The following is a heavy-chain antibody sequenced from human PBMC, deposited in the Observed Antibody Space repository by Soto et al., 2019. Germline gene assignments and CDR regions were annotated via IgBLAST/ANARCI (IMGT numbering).Heavy chain of an antibody. CDR1: GYTFTSYA. V-gene: IGHV1-3*01. Sequence: GASVKVSCKASGYTFTSYAMHWVRQAPGQRLEWMGWINAGNGNTKYSQKFQGRVTITRDTSASTAYMELSSLRSEDTAVYYCATPKGRLEPYYYGMDVWGQGTTVTVSS. D-gene: IGHD1-1*01. J-gene: IGHJ6*02. CDR3: ATPKGRLEPYYYGMDV. CDR2: INAGNGNT.